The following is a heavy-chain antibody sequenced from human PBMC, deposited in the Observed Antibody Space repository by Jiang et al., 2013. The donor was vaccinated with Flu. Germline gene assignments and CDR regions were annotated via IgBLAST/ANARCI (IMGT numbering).Heavy chain of an antibody. V-gene: IGHV3-30*18. CDR1: GFTFSTYA. Sequence: VESGGGVVQPGRSLRLSCAASGFTFSTYAIHWVRQAPGKGLEWVAVISYDGSNKYYADSVKGRFTISRDNSKNTLYLQMNSLRPEDTAVYYCAKDHRGSSYWNQFDYWGQGTLVTVSS. CDR3: AKDHRGSSYWNQFDY. CDR2: ISYDGSNK. J-gene: IGHJ4*02. D-gene: IGHD2-15*01.